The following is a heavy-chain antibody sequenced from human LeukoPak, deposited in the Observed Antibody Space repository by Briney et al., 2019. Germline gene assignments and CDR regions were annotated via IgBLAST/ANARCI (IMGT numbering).Heavy chain of an antibody. CDR2: ISAYNGNT. Sequence: ASVKVSCKASGYTFTSYGISWVRQAPGQGLEWMGWISAYNGNTNYAQKLRGRVTMTTDTSTSTAYMELRSLRSDDTAVYYCARDGWYKSYYYYGMDVWGKGTTVTVSS. CDR3: ARDGWYKSYYYYGMDV. J-gene: IGHJ6*04. CDR1: GYTFTSYG. D-gene: IGHD6-19*01. V-gene: IGHV1-18*04.